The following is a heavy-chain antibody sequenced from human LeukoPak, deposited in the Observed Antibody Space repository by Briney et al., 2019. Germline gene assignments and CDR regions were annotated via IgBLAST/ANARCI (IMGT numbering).Heavy chain of an antibody. Sequence: ASVKVSCKASGYTFTGYYMHWVRQAPGQGLGWMGWINPNSGGTNYAQKFQGRVTMTRDTSISTAYMELSRLRSDDTAVYYCAKAQRDPGDYRTAYYYYMDVWGKGTTVTVSS. J-gene: IGHJ6*03. CDR3: AKAQRDPGDYRTAYYYYMDV. V-gene: IGHV1-2*02. CDR2: INPNSGGT. D-gene: IGHD4-17*01. CDR1: GYTFTGYY.